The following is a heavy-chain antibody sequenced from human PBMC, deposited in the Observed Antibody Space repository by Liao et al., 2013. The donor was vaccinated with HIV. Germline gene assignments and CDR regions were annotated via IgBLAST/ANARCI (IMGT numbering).Heavy chain of an antibody. V-gene: IGHV4-34*02. D-gene: IGHD3-3*01. J-gene: IGHJ4*02. CDR2: INHSGSS. Sequence: QVQLQQWGAGLVKPSETLSLTCAVYGGSFSGYYWSWIRQSPGKGLEWIGEINHSGSSNFNPSLKSRAFISVDTSKNQFSLRLRSVTAADTAIYYCARALIYDFWSANFGLEDYWGQGTLVTVSS. CDR1: GGSFSGYY. CDR3: ARALIYDFWSANFGLEDY.